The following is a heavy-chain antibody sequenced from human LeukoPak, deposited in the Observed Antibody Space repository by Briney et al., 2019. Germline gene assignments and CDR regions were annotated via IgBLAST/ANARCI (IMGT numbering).Heavy chain of an antibody. CDR1: GFTFADYY. J-gene: IGHJ4*02. CDR2: ISTSSSYT. V-gene: IGHV3-11*03. D-gene: IGHD5-12*01. Sequence: GGSLRLSCAASGFTFADYYMTWIRQAPGKGLEWVSYISTSSSYTDYADSVKGRFTISRDNAKNSLFLKMNSLRAEDTAVYYCARWGFASSGTYFDYWGQGTLVTVSS. CDR3: ARWGFASSGTYFDY.